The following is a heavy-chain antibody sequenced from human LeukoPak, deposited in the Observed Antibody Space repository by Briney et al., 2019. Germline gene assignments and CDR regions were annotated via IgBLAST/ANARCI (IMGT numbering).Heavy chain of an antibody. CDR3: STDYHDRSGLHY. CDR1: GFTFSGSA. CDR2: IRSKANSYAT. Sequence: GGSLRLSCAASGFTFSGSAMHWVRQASGKGLDWVGRIRSKANSYATAYAASVKGRFTISRDDSKNTAYLQMNSLKTEDTAVYYCSTDYHDRSGLHYWGQGTLVTVSS. V-gene: IGHV3-73*01. D-gene: IGHD3-22*01. J-gene: IGHJ4*02.